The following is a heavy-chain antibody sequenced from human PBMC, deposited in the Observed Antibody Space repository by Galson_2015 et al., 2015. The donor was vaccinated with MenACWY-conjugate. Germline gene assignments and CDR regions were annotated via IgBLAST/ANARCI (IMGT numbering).Heavy chain of an antibody. CDR3: TIRWEGGVGATDY. CDR1: GFTFSNAW. J-gene: IGHJ4*02. D-gene: IGHD1-26*01. CDR2: IKSKTDGGTT. V-gene: IGHV3-15*07. Sequence: SLRLSCAASGFTFSNAWMNWVRQAPGKGLEWVGRIKSKTDGGTTDYAAPVKGRFTISRDDSKNTLYLQMNSLKTEDTAVYYCTIRWEGGVGATDYWGQGTLVTVSS.